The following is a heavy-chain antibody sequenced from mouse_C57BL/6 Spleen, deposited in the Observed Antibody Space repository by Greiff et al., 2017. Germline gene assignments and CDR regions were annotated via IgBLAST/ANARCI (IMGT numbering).Heavy chain of an antibody. D-gene: IGHD2-5*01. Sequence: VKLQESGPELVKPGASVKISCKASGYAFSSSWMNWVKQRPGKGLEWIGRIYPGDGDTNYNGKFKGKATLTADKSSSTAYMQLSSLTSEDSAVYFCARAYYSNYVGAMDYWGQGTSVTVSS. V-gene: IGHV1-82*01. CDR3: ARAYYSNYVGAMDY. J-gene: IGHJ4*01. CDR1: GYAFSSSW. CDR2: IYPGDGDT.